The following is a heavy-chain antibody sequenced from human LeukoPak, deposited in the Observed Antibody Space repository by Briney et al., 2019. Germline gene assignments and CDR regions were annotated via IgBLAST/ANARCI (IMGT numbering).Heavy chain of an antibody. D-gene: IGHD4-17*01. V-gene: IGHV3-11*04. Sequence: PGGSLRLSCAASGFTFSDYYMGWIRQAPGKGLEWISYISSGSRTTYYADSVKGRLTISRDNANNLLYLQINRRTGEDTAVYYCARAVTTVTLFDLWGQGTLVTISS. CDR1: GFTFSDYY. CDR3: ARAVTTVTLFDL. CDR2: ISSGSRTT. J-gene: IGHJ4*02.